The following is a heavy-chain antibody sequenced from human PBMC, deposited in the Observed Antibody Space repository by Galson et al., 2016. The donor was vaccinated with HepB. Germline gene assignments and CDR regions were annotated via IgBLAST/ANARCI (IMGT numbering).Heavy chain of an antibody. V-gene: IGHV3-48*03. CDR2: ISSRGTTI. D-gene: IGHD3-9*01. J-gene: IGHJ4*02. CDR1: GFTFSRYE. CDR3: AREPVRLDDLLTGPPKNPDY. Sequence: SLRLSCAASGFTFSRYEMNWVRQAPGKGLEWVSYISSRGTTIYYADSVKGRFTISRDNAKNSLYLQMNSLRAEDTAVYYGAREPVRLDDLLTGPPKNPDYWGQGTLVTVSS.